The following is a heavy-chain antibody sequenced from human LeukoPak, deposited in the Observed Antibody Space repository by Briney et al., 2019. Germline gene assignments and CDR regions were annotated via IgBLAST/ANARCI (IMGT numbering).Heavy chain of an antibody. CDR3: ARDVRNYYGSGSYGYYYGMDV. D-gene: IGHD3-10*01. CDR1: GYTFTTYG. Sequence: ASVKVSRKASGYTFTTYGITWVRQAPGQGLEWMGWISAYNGNTNYVQKLQGRVTMTTDTSTSTAYMELRSLRSDDTAVYYCARDVRNYYGSGSYGYYYGMDVWGQGTTVTVSS. J-gene: IGHJ6*02. CDR2: ISAYNGNT. V-gene: IGHV1-18*01.